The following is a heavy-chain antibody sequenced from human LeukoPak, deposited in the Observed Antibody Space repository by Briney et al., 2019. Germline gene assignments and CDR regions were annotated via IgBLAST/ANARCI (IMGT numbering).Heavy chain of an antibody. Sequence: GASVKVSCKASGYGFTGYYMHWVRQAPGQGLEWMGWINPNSGNTGYAQKFQGRVTMTRNTSISTAYMELSSLRSEDTAVYYCARGIYDSMDYWGQGTLVTVSS. V-gene: IGHV1-8*02. CDR1: GYGFTGYY. J-gene: IGHJ4*02. D-gene: IGHD3-22*01. CDR3: ARGIYDSMDY. CDR2: INPNSGNT.